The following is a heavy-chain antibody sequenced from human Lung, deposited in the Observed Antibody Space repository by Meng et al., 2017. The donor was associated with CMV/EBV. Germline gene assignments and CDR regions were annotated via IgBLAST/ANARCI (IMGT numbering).Heavy chain of an antibody. Sequence: XVXVSXXASGGTFSAHAISWVRQAPGQGLEWMGGLIPMFGAVNFAQNFRGRVTLTTDGSTTTAYMELRRLGYEDTALYFCARGVVHDYSNRQWDIDQWGQGXPVTVSS. D-gene: IGHD4-11*01. CDR2: LIPMFGAV. CDR1: GGTFSAHA. CDR3: ARGVVHDYSNRQWDIDQ. V-gene: IGHV1-69*05. J-gene: IGHJ4*02.